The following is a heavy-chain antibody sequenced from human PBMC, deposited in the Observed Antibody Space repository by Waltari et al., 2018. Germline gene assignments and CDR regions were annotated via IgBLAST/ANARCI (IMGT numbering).Heavy chain of an antibody. J-gene: IGHJ5*02. CDR1: GGSISSSSYY. CDR2: IYYSGSTYYGGST. D-gene: IGHD5-12*01. V-gene: IGHV4-39*01. CDR3: ARHWKKSGYRFDP. Sequence: QLQLQESGPGLVKPSEPLSLTCTVSGGSISSSSYYWGWIRQSPGKGLEWIGNIYYSGSTYYGGSTYYNPTLKSRVSISGDTSKNQFSLKLSSVTAADTAVYYCARHWKKSGYRFDPWGQGTLVTVSS.